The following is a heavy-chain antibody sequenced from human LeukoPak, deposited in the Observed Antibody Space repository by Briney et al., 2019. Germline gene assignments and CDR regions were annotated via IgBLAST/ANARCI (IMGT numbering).Heavy chain of an antibody. D-gene: IGHD3-22*01. CDR1: GFTFSSYA. Sequence: GGSLRLSCAASGFTFSSYAMHWVRQAPGKGLEWVAVISYDGSNKYYADSVKGRFTISRDNAKNSLYLQMNSLRAEDTAVYYCARGGEEDGGDYYDSSGYYFRTPFDYWGQGTLVTVSS. V-gene: IGHV3-30-3*01. J-gene: IGHJ4*02. CDR2: ISYDGSNK. CDR3: ARGGEEDGGDYYDSSGYYFRTPFDY.